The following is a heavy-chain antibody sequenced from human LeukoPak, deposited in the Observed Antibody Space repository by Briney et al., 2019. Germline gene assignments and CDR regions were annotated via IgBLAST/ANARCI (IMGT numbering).Heavy chain of an antibody. CDR2: ISYDDTNK. J-gene: IGHJ4*02. Sequence: GGSLRLSCVASGFTFTKYAMDWVRQAPGKGLEWVASISYDDTNKAYSDSVKGRFTVSRDKSNHTLYLQMNSLRAEDTGVYYCARDCSSATCYAAFDYWGQGTLVTASS. V-gene: IGHV3-30-3*01. CDR1: GFTFTKYA. CDR3: ARDCSSATCYAAFDY. D-gene: IGHD2-2*01.